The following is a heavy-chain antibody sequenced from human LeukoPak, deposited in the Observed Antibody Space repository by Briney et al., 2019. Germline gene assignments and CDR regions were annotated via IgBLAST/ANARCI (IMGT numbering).Heavy chain of an antibody. CDR3: ARHGEVVPAAIVDY. D-gene: IGHD2-2*01. V-gene: IGHV4-34*01. CDR2: IYYSGST. J-gene: IGHJ4*02. Sequence: KTSETLSLTCAVYGGSFSGYYWSWIRQPPGKGLEWIGSIYYSGSTYYNPSLKSRVTISVDTSKNQFSLKLSSVTAADTAVYYCARHGEVVPAAIVDYWGQGTLVTVSS. CDR1: GGSFSGYY.